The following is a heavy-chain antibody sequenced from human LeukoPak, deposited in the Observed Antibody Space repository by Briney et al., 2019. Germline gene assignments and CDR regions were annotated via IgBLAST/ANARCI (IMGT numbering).Heavy chain of an antibody. J-gene: IGHJ4*02. CDR3: ARKAAVADNFDY. V-gene: IGHV1-2*02. D-gene: IGHD6-19*01. Sequence: ASVKVSCKASGYTFTGYYMHWVRQAPGQGLEWMGWINPNSGGTNYAQKFQGRVTMTRDTSISTAYMELSRLRSDDTAVYYCARKAAVADNFDYWGQGTLVTVSS. CDR1: GYTFTGYY. CDR2: INPNSGGT.